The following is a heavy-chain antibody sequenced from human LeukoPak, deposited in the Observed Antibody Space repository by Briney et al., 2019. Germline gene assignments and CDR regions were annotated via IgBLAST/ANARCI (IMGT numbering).Heavy chain of an antibody. Sequence: SETLSLTCAVYGGSFSGYYWSWIRQPPGKGLEWIGEINHSGSTNYNPSLKSRVTISVDTSKNQFSLKLSSVTAADTAVYYCTRFWSGYYTSINGYNWFDPWGQGTLVTVSS. V-gene: IGHV4-34*01. D-gene: IGHD3-3*01. CDR1: GGSFSGYY. CDR3: TRFWSGYYTSINGYNWFDP. CDR2: INHSGST. J-gene: IGHJ5*02.